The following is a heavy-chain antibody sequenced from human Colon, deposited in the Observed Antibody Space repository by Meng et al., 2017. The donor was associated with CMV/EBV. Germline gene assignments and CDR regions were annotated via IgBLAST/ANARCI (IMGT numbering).Heavy chain of an antibody. V-gene: IGHV7-4-1*02. CDR2: MNTNTGNP. Sequence: QVQLVQSGSELKKPGASVKISCKTSGYTFTNCGINWVRQAPGQRLEWMGWMNTNTGNPTYAQDFTGRFVFSFNTSVSTAYLQISSLKAEDTAIYYCARLPAHTTTWYMNYFDYWGQGTLVTVSS. CDR1: GYTFTNCG. J-gene: IGHJ4*02. CDR3: ARLPAHTTTWYMNYFDY. D-gene: IGHD6-13*01.